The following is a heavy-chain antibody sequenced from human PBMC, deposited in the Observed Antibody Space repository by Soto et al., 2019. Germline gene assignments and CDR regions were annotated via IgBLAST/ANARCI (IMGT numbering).Heavy chain of an antibody. J-gene: IGHJ6*02. Sequence: PSETLSLTCAVYGGSFSGYYWSWIRQPPGKGLEWIGETNHSGSTNYNPSLKSRVTISVDTSKNQFSLKLSSVTAADTAAYYCARHPRYYYYYGMDVWGQGTTVTVSS. CDR2: TNHSGST. CDR3: ARHPRYYYYYGMDV. CDR1: GGSFSGYY. V-gene: IGHV4-34*01.